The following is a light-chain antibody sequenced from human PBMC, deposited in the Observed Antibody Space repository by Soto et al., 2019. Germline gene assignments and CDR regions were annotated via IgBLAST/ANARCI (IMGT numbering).Light chain of an antibody. CDR2: EVS. J-gene: IGLJ1*01. CDR3: FSFTTDWTHV. Sequence: QSVLTQPPSASGSPGQSITISCTGTSSDVGAYNYVSWFQQHPGKAPTLIISEVSNRPSGVSNRFSGSKSGNAASLTISGLQAEDEADYFCFSFTTDWTHVFGTGTKVTAL. V-gene: IGLV2-14*01. CDR1: SSDVGAYNY.